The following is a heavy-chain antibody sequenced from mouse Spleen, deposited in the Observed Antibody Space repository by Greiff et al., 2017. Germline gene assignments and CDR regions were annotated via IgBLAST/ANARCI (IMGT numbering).Heavy chain of an antibody. CDR2: INYDGSST. CDR3: ARDREDAMDY. D-gene: IGHD3-1*01. Sequence: EVQVVESEGGLVQPGSSMKLSCTASGFTFSDYYMAWVRQVPEKGLEWVANINYDGSSTYYLDSLKSRFIISRDNAKNILYLQMSSLKSEDTATYYCARDREDAMDYWGQGTSVTVSS. J-gene: IGHJ4*01. V-gene: IGHV5-16*01. CDR1: GFTFSDYY.